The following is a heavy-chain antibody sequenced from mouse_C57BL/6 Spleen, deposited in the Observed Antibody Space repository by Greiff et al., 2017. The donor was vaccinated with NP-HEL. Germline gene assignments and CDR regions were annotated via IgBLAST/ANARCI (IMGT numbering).Heavy chain of an antibody. Sequence: QVQLQQPGAELVKPGASVKMSCKASGYTFTSYWITWVKQRPGQGLAWIGDIYPGSGSTNYNEQFKSKATLTVDTSSSTAYMQLSSLTSEDSAGYYCASYYGSSYLYEAMDYWGQGTSVTVSA. CDR3: ASYYGSSYLYEAMDY. V-gene: IGHV1-55*01. J-gene: IGHJ4*01. CDR2: IYPGSGST. D-gene: IGHD1-1*01. CDR1: GYTFTSYW.